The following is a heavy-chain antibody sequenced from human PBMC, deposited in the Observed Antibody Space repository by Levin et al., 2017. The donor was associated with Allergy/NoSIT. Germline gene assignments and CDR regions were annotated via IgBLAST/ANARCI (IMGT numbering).Heavy chain of an antibody. CDR2: INPNSGGT. CDR1: GYTFTGYY. J-gene: IGHJ5*02. V-gene: IGHV1-2*02. Sequence: ASVKVSCKASGYTFTGYYMHWVRQAPGQGLEWMGWINPNSGGTNYAQKFQGRVTMTRDTSISTAYMELSRLRSDDTAVYYCARDPSSGYCSSTSCYRVGWFDPWGQGTLVTVSS. CDR3: ARDPSSGYCSSTSCYRVGWFDP. D-gene: IGHD2-2*01.